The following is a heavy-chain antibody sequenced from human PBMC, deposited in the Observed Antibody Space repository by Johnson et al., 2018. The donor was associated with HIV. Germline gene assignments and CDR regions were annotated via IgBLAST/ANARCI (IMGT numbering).Heavy chain of an antibody. J-gene: IGHJ3*02. Sequence: VQLVESGGGLVQPGGSLRLSCVASGLTFDDYAMHWVRQAPGKGLEWVSAISGSGGSTYYADSVKGRFTISRDNSKNTLYLQMNSLRAEDTAVYYCAGRELDAFDIWGQGTMVTVSS. CDR2: ISGSGGST. CDR1: GLTFDDYA. CDR3: AGRELDAFDI. V-gene: IGHV3-23*04. D-gene: IGHD1-26*01.